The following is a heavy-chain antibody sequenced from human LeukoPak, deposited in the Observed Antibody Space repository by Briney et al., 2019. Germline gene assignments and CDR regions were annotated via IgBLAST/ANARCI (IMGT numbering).Heavy chain of an antibody. V-gene: IGHV3-33*01. CDR3: VRISCTGSRCKPYSYYDMDV. CDR2: IWYDGSIK. Sequence: GGSLRLSCAASGFTFNTHVMHWVRQAPGKGLEWVAVIWYDGSIKYYSDSVKGRFTISRDNSKNTLNLQMNSLRAEDTAVYYCVRISCTGSRCKPYSYYDMDVWGQGTTVTVSS. D-gene: IGHD2-15*01. CDR1: GFTFNTHV. J-gene: IGHJ6*02.